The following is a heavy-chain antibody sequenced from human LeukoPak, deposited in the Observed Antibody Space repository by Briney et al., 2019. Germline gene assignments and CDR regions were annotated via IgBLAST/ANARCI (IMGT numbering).Heavy chain of an antibody. CDR1: GFTFSSYG. D-gene: IGHD3-22*01. Sequence: GGSLRLSCAASGFTFSSYGMHWVRQAPGKGLEWVAVISYDGSNKYYADSVKGRFTISRDNSKNTLYLQMNSLRAEDTAVYYCAASMIVVAPADYWGQGTLVTVSS. CDR3: AASMIVVAPADY. CDR2: ISYDGSNK. J-gene: IGHJ4*02. V-gene: IGHV3-30*03.